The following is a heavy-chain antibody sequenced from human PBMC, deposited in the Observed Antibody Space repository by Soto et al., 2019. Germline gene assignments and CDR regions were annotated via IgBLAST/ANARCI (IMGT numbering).Heavy chain of an antibody. D-gene: IGHD3-10*01. V-gene: IGHV4-30-4*02. Sequence: SETLSLTCTVSGGSINSGNYFWSWIRQPPGKGLEWIGYIYYSGNTYYNPSLKSRVTISVDTSKNQFSLKLSSVTAADTAVYYCARELFGRSVWFDPWGQGTLVTVSS. CDR2: IYYSGNT. CDR1: GGSINSGNYF. J-gene: IGHJ5*02. CDR3: ARELFGRSVWFDP.